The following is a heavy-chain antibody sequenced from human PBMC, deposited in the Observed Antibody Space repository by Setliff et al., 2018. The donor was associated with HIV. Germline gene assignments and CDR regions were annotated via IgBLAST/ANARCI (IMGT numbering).Heavy chain of an antibody. CDR1: GGSMSTYH. CDR3: ARGYPVSYYYYMDV. V-gene: IGHV4-59*12. Sequence: PSETLSLTCTVSGGSMSTYHWSWIRQPPGKGLEWIGEINHSGSTDYNPSLKSRVTISVDTSKNQFSLNLSSVTAADTAVYYCARGYPVSYYYYMDVWGKGTTVTVSS. D-gene: IGHD3-16*02. CDR2: INHSGST. J-gene: IGHJ6*03.